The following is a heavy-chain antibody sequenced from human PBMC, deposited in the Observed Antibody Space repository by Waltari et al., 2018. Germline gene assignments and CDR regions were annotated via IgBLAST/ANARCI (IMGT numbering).Heavy chain of an antibody. CDR3: ARVFGYYYYYMDV. J-gene: IGHJ6*03. CDR1: GGSLSGYH. CDR2: INDSGRT. V-gene: IGHV4-34*02. Sequence: QVQLQQWGAGLLKPSETLSLTCDVSGGSLSGYHWTWIRQPPGKGLEWIGEINDSGRTTYNPSLESRVTVSIGRANDQFALRVRSVTAADTAVYYCARVFGYYYYYMDVWGKGTTVTISS. D-gene: IGHD3-3*01.